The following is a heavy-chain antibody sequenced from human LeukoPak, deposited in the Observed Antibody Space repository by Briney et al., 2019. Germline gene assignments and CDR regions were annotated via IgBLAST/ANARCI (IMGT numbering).Heavy chain of an antibody. D-gene: IGHD1-26*01. CDR2: INPNSGNT. CDR3: ARVGGSYGWFDP. V-gene: IGHV1-8*01. Sequence: ASVKVSCKASGYTFTSYDINWVRQATGQGLEWMGWINPNSGNTGYAQKFQGRVTMTRNTSISTAYMELSSLRSEDTAVYYCARVGGSYGWFDPWGQGTLVTVSS. J-gene: IGHJ5*02. CDR1: GYTFTSYD.